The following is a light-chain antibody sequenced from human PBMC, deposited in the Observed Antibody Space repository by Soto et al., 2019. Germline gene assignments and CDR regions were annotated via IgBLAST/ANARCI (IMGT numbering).Light chain of an antibody. CDR1: QSVSGN. V-gene: IGKV3D-15*01. J-gene: IGKJ1*01. CDR3: QQYNNWPPT. CDR2: GAS. Sequence: EIVMTQSPATLSVSPGERATLSCRASQSVSGNLAWYQQKPGQAPRLIIYGASTRSTGIPARFSGSGSGTEFTLTISSLQSEDFAVYYCQQYNNWPPTFGQGTKVEIK.